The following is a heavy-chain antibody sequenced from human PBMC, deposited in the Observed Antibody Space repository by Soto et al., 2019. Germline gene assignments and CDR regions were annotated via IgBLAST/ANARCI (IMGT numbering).Heavy chain of an antibody. CDR3: ARGGYNYGLLCDC. D-gene: IGHD5-18*01. CDR1: GFTFSTYA. CDR2: IDKSGGIT. Sequence: EVQLLESGGGVVQPGGSLRLSCAASGFTFSTYAMSWVRQAPGKGLEWVSTIDKSGGITYYSDSVKGRFTISRDNSKYAMSLPMNIMRAEDAAVYYCARGGYNYGLLCDCWGQGTLVTVSS. V-gene: IGHV3-23*05. J-gene: IGHJ4*02.